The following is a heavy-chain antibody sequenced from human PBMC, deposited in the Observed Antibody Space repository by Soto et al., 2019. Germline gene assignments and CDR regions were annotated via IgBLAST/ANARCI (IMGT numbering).Heavy chain of an antibody. D-gene: IGHD2-15*01. Sequence: QVQLQESGPGLVKPSQTLSVTCTVSGDSITSSPYYWSWVRQLPGRGLEWIGYIYFRGNSYYNPSLKSRVTISLDRSKYQFSLELNSVTAADTAVYYCARSGGSNSWYGVFDFWGQGTLVDVSS. CDR3: ARSGGSNSWYGVFDF. CDR1: GDSITSSPYY. CDR2: IYFRGNS. J-gene: IGHJ4*02. V-gene: IGHV4-30-4*01.